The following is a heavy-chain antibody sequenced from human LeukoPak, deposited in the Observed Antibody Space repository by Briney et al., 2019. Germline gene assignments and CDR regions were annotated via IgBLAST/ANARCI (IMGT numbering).Heavy chain of an antibody. V-gene: IGHV3-23*01. D-gene: IGHD6-13*01. CDR3: ARGGGRSSWPLVDYYYYYMDV. CDR1: GFTFSSYA. CDR2: ISGSGGST. J-gene: IGHJ6*03. Sequence: GGSLRLSCAASGFTFSSYAMSWVRQAPGKGLEWVSAISGSGGSTYYADSVKGRFTISRDNSKNTLYLQMNSLRAEDTAVYYCARGGGRSSWPLVDYYYYYMDVWGKGTTVTVSS.